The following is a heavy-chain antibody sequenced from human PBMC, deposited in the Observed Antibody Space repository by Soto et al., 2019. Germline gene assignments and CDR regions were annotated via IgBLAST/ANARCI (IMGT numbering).Heavy chain of an antibody. CDR3: ARGPYCSSTSCHNTIYYYYYMDV. Sequence: GGSLRLSCAASGFTFSDYYMSWIRQAPGKGLEWVSYISSSGSTIYYADSVKGRFTISRDNAKNSLYLQMNSLRAEDTAVYYCARGPYCSSTSCHNTIYYYYYMDVWGKGTTVTVSS. D-gene: IGHD2-2*01. CDR1: GFTFSDYY. V-gene: IGHV3-11*01. J-gene: IGHJ6*03. CDR2: ISSSGSTI.